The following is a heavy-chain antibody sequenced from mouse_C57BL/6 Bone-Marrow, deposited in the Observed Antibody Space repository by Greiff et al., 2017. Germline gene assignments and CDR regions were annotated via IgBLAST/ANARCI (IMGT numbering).Heavy chain of an antibody. J-gene: IGHJ3*01. CDR2: IDPEDGET. D-gene: IGHD2-5*01. Sequence: EVQRVESGAELVKPGASVKLSCTASGFNIKDYYMHWVKQRTEQGLEWIGRIDPEDGETKYAPKFQGKATITADTSSNTAYLQLSSLTSEDTAVYYCARSEGSNYVAWFAYWGQGTLVTVSA. V-gene: IGHV14-2*01. CDR1: GFNIKDYY. CDR3: ARSEGSNYVAWFAY.